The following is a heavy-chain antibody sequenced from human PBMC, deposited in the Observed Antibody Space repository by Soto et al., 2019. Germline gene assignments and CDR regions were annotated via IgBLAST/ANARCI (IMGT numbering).Heavy chain of an antibody. D-gene: IGHD2-8*01. CDR3: AKLGFVLMELYYFHQ. CDR1: WFTFISYA. CDR2: ISGNSGKT. Sequence: PGGSLRLSCTSSWFTFISYAMSWVRQAPGKELEWVSTISGNSGKTNYAESVKGRFSISRDNSKNMVHLQLDSLRAEDTAVYFCAKLGFVLMELYYFHQWGHGTLVTVSS. V-gene: IGHV3-23*01. J-gene: IGHJ4*01.